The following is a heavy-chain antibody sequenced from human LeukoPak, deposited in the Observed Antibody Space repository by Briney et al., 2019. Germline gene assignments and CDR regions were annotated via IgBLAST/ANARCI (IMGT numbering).Heavy chain of an antibody. CDR1: GFTFNY. V-gene: IGHV3-66*01. CDR3: ARGTSEAFRSLDS. Sequence: GGSLRLSCAASGFTFNYMTWVRPAPGQGLEWVSVIYNGGTTYYADSVKGRFTISRDNSENTLYLQMNSLRAEDTAVYYCARGTSEAFRSLDSWGQGTLVTVSS. J-gene: IGHJ4*02. CDR2: IYNGGTT. D-gene: IGHD1-14*01.